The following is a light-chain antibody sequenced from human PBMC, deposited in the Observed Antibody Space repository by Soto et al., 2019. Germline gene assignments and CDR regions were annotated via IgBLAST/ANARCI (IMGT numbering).Light chain of an antibody. CDR3: VAWDDSLSGRV. V-gene: IGLV2-11*01. CDR1: SSDVGGYNF. J-gene: IGLJ3*02. CDR2: EVS. Sequence: QSALTQSRSVSGSPGQSVTISCTGTSSDVGGYNFVSWYQQYPGKAPKLMIYEVSNRPSGVPDRFSASRSGTSASLAISGLRSEDEADYYCVAWDDSLSGRVFGGGTQLTVL.